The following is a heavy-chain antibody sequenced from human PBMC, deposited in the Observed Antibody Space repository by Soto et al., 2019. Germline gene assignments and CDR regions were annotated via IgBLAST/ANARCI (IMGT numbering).Heavy chain of an antibody. CDR1: GFTFNSYA. CDR3: ARDREWLVDYYYYGMDV. D-gene: IGHD6-19*01. Sequence: QVQLVESGGGVVQPGRSLRLSCAASGFTFNSYAMHWVRQAPGKGLEWVAVISYDGSNKYYADSVKGRFTISRDNSKNTLYLQMNSLRAEDTAVYYCARDREWLVDYYYYGMDVWGQGTTVTVSS. V-gene: IGHV3-30-3*01. J-gene: IGHJ6*02. CDR2: ISYDGSNK.